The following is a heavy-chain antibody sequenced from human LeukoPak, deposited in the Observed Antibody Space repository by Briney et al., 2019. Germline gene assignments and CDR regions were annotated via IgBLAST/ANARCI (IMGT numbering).Heavy chain of an antibody. V-gene: IGHV4-4*07. Sequence: PSETLSLTCTVSGGSISNYYYTWIRQPAGKGLEWIGRIHTSGSTNQNPSLKSRVTMSLDTSKNQFFLNMTSVTAADTAVYYCARDVAVSGTSWFDPWGQGSLVTVSS. J-gene: IGHJ5*02. D-gene: IGHD6-19*01. CDR2: IHTSGST. CDR1: GGSISNYY. CDR3: ARDVAVSGTSWFDP.